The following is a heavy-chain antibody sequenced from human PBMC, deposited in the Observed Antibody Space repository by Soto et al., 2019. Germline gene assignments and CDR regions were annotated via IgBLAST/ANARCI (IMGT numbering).Heavy chain of an antibody. CDR3: ATVHYKTFDY. CDR1: GFTFSDYY. Sequence: QVQLVQSGGGLVKPGGSLRLSCAASGFTFSDYYMSWIRQAPGKGLEWISYISTSGSIIYDADSVKGRFTISRDNAKNSLYLQMNSLRAEDTAVYYCATVHYKTFDYWGQGTLLTVSS. CDR2: ISTSGSII. D-gene: IGHD1-1*01. J-gene: IGHJ4*02. V-gene: IGHV3-11*01.